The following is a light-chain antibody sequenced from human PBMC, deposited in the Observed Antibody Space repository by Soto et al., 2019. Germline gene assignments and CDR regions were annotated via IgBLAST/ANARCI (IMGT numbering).Light chain of an antibody. Sequence: DIQMTQSPSTLSASVGDRVTITCRASQSISSWLAWYQQKPGKAPKLLIYKASTLKSGVPSRFSGSGSGTDFTLTISSLQPEDFATYYCQQSYSTRITFGQGTRLEIK. CDR3: QQSYSTRIT. J-gene: IGKJ5*01. V-gene: IGKV1-5*03. CDR1: QSISSW. CDR2: KAS.